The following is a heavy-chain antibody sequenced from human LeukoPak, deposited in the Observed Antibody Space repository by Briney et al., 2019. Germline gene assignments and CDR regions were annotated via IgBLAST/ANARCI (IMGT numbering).Heavy chain of an antibody. CDR2: LHNLGSGGST. CDR3: ARTVAGTHFDY. D-gene: IGHD6-19*01. V-gene: IGHV3-66*01. J-gene: IGHJ4*02. Sequence: PGGSLRLSCAASGFTVSSDYMSWVRQAPGKGLEWVSVLHNLGSGGSTYYADSVKGRFTISRDNSKNTLYLQMNSLRAEDTAVYYCARTVAGTHFDYWGQGTLVTVSS. CDR1: GFTVSSDY.